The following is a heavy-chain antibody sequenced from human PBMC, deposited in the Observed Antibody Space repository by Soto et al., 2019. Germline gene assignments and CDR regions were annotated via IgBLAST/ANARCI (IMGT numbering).Heavy chain of an antibody. V-gene: IGHV1-69*02. CDR3: ARGGYDVDY. Sequence: QVQLVQSGAEVKKPGSSVKSSCKPSGATFSSYTISWVRQAPGQGLEWMGRIIPILGIANYAQKFQGRVTITADKSTSTAYMELSSLRSEDTAVYYCARGGYDVDYWGQGTLVTVSS. CDR2: IIPILGIA. CDR1: GATFSSYT. D-gene: IGHD5-12*01. J-gene: IGHJ4*02.